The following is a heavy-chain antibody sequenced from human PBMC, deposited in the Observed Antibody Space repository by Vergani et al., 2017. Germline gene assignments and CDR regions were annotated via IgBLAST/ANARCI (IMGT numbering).Heavy chain of an antibody. V-gene: IGHV4-30-2*01. Sequence: QLQLQESGSGLVKPSQTLSLNCAASGGSISSGAFSWGWIRQPPGRGLQWIGHIFQSGSPDYNASLKSRVNISLDKSKNHFSLSLSSVTAADTAVYYCARVTGYSYGLDYYYYGMDVWGQGTTVTVSS. CDR3: ARVTGYSYGLDYYYYGMDV. D-gene: IGHD5-18*01. CDR2: IFQSGSP. CDR1: GGSISSGAFS. J-gene: IGHJ6*02.